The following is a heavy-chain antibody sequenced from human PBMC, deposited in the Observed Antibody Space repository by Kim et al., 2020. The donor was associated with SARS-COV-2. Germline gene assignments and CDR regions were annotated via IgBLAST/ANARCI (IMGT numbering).Heavy chain of an antibody. V-gene: IGHV3-30*18. CDR1: GFTFSSYG. Sequence: GGSLRLSCAASGFTFSSYGMHWVRQAPGKGLERVAVISYDGSNKYYADSVKGRFTISRDNSKNTLYLQMNSLRAEDMAVYYCAKDLWFGESSYYYYGMDV. CDR2: ISYDGSNK. J-gene: IGHJ6*01. D-gene: IGHD3-10*01. CDR3: AKDLWFGESSYYYYGMDV.